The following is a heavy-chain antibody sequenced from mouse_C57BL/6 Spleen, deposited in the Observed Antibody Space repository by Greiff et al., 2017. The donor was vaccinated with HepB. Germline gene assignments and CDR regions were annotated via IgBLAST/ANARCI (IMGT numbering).Heavy chain of an antibody. CDR2: IDPSDSET. Sequence: QVQLQQPGAELVRPGSSVKLSCKASGYTFTSYWMHWVKQRPIQGLEWIGNIDPSDSETHYNQKFKDKATLTVDKSSSTAYMQLSSLTSEDSAVYYCAIIYYGNHYAMDYWGQGTSVTVSS. J-gene: IGHJ4*01. D-gene: IGHD2-1*01. CDR3: AIIYYGNHYAMDY. CDR1: GYTFTSYW. V-gene: IGHV1-52*01.